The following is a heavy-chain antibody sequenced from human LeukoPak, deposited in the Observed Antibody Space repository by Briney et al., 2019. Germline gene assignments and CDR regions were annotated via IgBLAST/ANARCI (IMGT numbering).Heavy chain of an antibody. CDR3: ARDQGSMIVVRTPIWYFDL. V-gene: IGHV3-7*01. Sequence: GGSLRLSCAASGFTFSNYWMSWVRQAPGKGLEWLANINQDGSKMYYVDSVKGRFTISRDNGKNSLYLQINSLPADDTAVYYCARDQGSMIVVRTPIWYFDLWGRGTLVTVSS. CDR1: GFTFSNYW. CDR2: INQDGSKM. D-gene: IGHD3-22*01. J-gene: IGHJ2*01.